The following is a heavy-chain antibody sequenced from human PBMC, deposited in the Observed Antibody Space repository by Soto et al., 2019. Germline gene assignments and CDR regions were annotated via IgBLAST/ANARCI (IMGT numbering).Heavy chain of an antibody. D-gene: IGHD3-10*01. CDR2: IYYSGST. CDR3: AREPISTPRGVTQVDP. J-gene: IGHJ5*02. V-gene: IGHV4-31*03. CDR1: GGSISSANNY. Sequence: QVQLQESGPGLVKPSQTLSLTCSVSGGSISSANNYWSWIRQHPGKGLEWIGYIYYSGSTYYNPSLKSRLTISVDTPKNQFSLKLNSVTAADTAVYYCAREPISTPRGVTQVDPWGQGTQVTVSS.